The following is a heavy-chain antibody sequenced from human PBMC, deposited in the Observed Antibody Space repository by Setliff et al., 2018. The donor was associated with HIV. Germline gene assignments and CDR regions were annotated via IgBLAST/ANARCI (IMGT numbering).Heavy chain of an antibody. CDR3: ARLGSGWHWVTRIDY. J-gene: IGHJ4*02. V-gene: IGHV4-34*01. CDR1: GVSFSEYY. Sequence: PSETLSLTCAVYGVSFSEYYWSWFRQPPGKGLEWIGENNAGGNTNYNPSLKSRVTVSVDMSKNQFSLKLRSVTAADTAVYYCARLGSGWHWVTRIDYWGRGTQVTVSS. CDR2: NNAGGNT. D-gene: IGHD6-19*01.